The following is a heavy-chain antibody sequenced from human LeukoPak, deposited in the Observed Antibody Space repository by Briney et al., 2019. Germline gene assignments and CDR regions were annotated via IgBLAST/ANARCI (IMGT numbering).Heavy chain of an antibody. CDR2: TSSSGTYT. CDR3: ARGSMGGTFDY. CDR1: GFTFSSYS. Sequence: PGGSLRLSCAASGFTFSSYSINWVRQAPGKGLEWVSSTSSSGTYTSFADSVKGRFTISRDNAKNSLSLQMNSLRAEDMAVYYCARGSMGGTFDYWGQGTLVTVSA. J-gene: IGHJ4*02. D-gene: IGHD2/OR15-2a*01. V-gene: IGHV3-21*06.